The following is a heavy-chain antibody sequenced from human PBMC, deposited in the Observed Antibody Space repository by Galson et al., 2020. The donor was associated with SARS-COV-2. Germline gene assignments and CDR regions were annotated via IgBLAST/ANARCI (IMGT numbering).Heavy chain of an antibody. CDR2: IYHSGST. CDR1: GGSISSSNW. V-gene: IGHV4-4*02. CDR3: ARKGDYTSPLGRFDI. D-gene: IGHD3-3*01. Sequence: TEPLSLTCAVSGGSISSSNWWSWVRQPPGKGLEWIGEIYHSGSTNYNPSLKSRVTISVDKSKNQFSLKLSSVTAADTAVYYCARKGDYTSPLGRFDIWGQGTMVTVSS. J-gene: IGHJ3*02.